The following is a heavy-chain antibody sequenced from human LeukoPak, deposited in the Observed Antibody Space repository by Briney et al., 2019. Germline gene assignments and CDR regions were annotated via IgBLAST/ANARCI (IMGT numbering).Heavy chain of an antibody. CDR3: ARVSRYYGSGRYDYMDV. Sequence: PSETLSLTCTVSGGSISSYYWSWIRQPAGKGLEWIGRIYTSGSTNYNPSLKSRVTMSVDTSKNQFSLKLSSVTAADTAVYYCARVSRYYGSGRYDYMDVWGKGTTVTISS. CDR1: GGSISSYY. V-gene: IGHV4-4*07. J-gene: IGHJ6*03. D-gene: IGHD3-10*01. CDR2: IYTSGST.